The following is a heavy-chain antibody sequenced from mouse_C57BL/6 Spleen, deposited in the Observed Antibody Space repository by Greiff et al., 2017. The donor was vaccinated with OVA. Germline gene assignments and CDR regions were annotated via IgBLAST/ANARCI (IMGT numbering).Heavy chain of an antibody. CDR1: GFTFSDYG. V-gene: IGHV5-17*01. Sequence: EVQGVESGGGLVKPGGSLKLSCAASGFTFSDYGMHWVRQATEKGLEWVAYISSGSSTIYYADTVKGRFTISRDNAKNTLFLQRTSLRSEDTAMYYCARQDYYGFDYWGQGTTLTVSS. CDR2: ISSGSSTI. CDR3: ARQDYYGFDY. D-gene: IGHD1-1*01. J-gene: IGHJ2*01.